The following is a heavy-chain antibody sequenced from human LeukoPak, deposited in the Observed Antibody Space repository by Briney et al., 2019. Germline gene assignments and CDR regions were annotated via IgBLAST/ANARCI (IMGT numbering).Heavy chain of an antibody. CDR1: GYTFTSYY. J-gene: IGHJ6*02. CDR3: ARESHRQQLLQGFYYYYYGMDV. V-gene: IGHV1-18*04. D-gene: IGHD1-26*01. Sequence: RASVKVSCKASGYTFTSYYMHWVRQAPGQGLEWMGWISAYNGNTNYAQKLQGRVTMTTDTSTSTAYMELRSLRSDDTAVYYCARESHRQQLLQGFYYYYYGMDVWGQGTTVTVSS. CDR2: ISAYNGNT.